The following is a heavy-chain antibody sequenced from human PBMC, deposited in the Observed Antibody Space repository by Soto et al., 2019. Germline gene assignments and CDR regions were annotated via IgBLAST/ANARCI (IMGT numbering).Heavy chain of an antibody. V-gene: IGHV3-53*01. CDR3: ARAPGSSGYSDYFDY. CDR2: IYSGGST. CDR1: GFTVSSSY. D-gene: IGHD3-22*01. Sequence: EVQLVESGGSLIQPGGSLRLSFAASGFTVSSSYISWVRQAPGQGLEWVLVIYSGGSTYYADSVKGRFTISRDNSKNTLYLQMNSLRTEDTAVYYCARAPGSSGYSDYFDYWGQGTLVTVSS. J-gene: IGHJ4*02.